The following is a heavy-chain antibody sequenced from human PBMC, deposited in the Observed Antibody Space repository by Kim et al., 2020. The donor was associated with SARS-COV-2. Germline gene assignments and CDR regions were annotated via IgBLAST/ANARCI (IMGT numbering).Heavy chain of an antibody. CDR1: GGSFSGYY. CDR2: INHSGST. J-gene: IGHJ4*02. V-gene: IGHV4-34*01. D-gene: IGHD3-10*01. CDR3: ARVGDYYGSGGDRSNRIDY. Sequence: SETLSLTCAVYGGSFSGYYWSWIRHPPGKGLEWIGEINHSGSTNYNPSLKSRVTISVDTSKNQFSLKLSSVTAADTAVYYCARVGDYYGSGGDRSNRIDYWGQGTLVTVSS.